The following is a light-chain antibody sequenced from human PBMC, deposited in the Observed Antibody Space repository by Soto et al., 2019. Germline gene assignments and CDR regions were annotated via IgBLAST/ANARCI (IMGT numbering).Light chain of an antibody. CDR1: QSLLYSSNNKNY. CDR2: WAS. Sequence: DIVMTQSPDSLAVSLGERATINCKSSQSLLYSSNNKNYLAWYQQKPGQPPKLLIYWASIRESGVPDRFSGSGSVTDFTLNISSLQDDDVAVYYCQQYYITPPTFGGGTKVEIK. CDR3: QQYYITPPT. V-gene: IGKV4-1*01. J-gene: IGKJ4*01.